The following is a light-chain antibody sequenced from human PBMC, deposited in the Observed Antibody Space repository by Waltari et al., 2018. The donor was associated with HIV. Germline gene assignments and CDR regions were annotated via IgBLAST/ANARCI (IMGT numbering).Light chain of an antibody. CDR1: NSNIGSTYD. CDR3: QSYDSRLSAWV. Sequence: QSVLPQPPSVSGAPGQRVTISCTGSNSNIGSTYDVHWYQLLPGKAPKLLIYANNNRPSGVPDRFSGSKSGASASLAITGLQAEDEADYSCQSYDSRLSAWVFGGGTKVTVL. CDR2: ANN. J-gene: IGLJ3*02. V-gene: IGLV1-40*01.